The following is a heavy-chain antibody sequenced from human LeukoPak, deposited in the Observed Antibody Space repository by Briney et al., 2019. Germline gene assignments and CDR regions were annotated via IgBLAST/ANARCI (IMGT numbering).Heavy chain of an antibody. J-gene: IGHJ3*02. CDR2: INPNSGGT. V-gene: IGHV1-2*02. Sequence: GASVKVSCKASGYTFTGYYMHWVRQAPGQGLEWMGWINPNSGGTNYAQKSQGRVTMTRDTSISTAYMELSRLRSEDMAVYYCARAFGWLNAFDIWGQGTMVTISS. CDR3: ARAFGWLNAFDI. CDR1: GYTFTGYY. D-gene: IGHD3-9*01.